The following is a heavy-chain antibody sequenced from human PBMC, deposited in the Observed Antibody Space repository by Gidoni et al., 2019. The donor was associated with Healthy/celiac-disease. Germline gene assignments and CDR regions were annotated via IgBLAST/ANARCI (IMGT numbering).Heavy chain of an antibody. Sequence: QVQLVESGGGLVKPGGSLRLSCAASGFTFSDYYMSWIRQAPGKGLEWVSYISSSSSYTNYADSVKGRFTISRDNAKNSLYLQMNSLRAEDTAVYYCARAYYDFWSGYYTGWEYYFDYWGQGTLVTVSS. J-gene: IGHJ4*02. V-gene: IGHV3-11*06. D-gene: IGHD3-3*01. CDR3: ARAYYDFWSGYYTGWEYYFDY. CDR1: GFTFSDYY. CDR2: ISSSSSYT.